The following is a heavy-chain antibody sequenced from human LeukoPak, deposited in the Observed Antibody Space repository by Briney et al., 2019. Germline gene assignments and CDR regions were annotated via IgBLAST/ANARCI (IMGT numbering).Heavy chain of an antibody. CDR2: INHSGST. CDR1: GGSFSGYC. J-gene: IGHJ4*02. D-gene: IGHD3-22*01. CDR3: ARWRDYYDSSGTSDYFDY. V-gene: IGHV4-34*01. Sequence: SETLSLTCAVYGGSFSGYCWSWIRQPPGKGLEWIGEINHSGSTNYNPSLKSRVTISVDTSKNQFSLKLSSVTAADTAVYYCARWRDYYDSSGTSDYFDYWGQGTLVTVSS.